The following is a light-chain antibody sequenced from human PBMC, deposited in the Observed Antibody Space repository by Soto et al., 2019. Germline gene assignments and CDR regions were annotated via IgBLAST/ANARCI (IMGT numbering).Light chain of an antibody. Sequence: EIVLTQSPGTLSLSPGERANLSCRASQSVSNSYLAWYQQRPGQAPRLLIYYASSRATGIPDRFSGSRSGTDFTLTISRLEPADFTVYYCQQYGSAITVGQGTRLEIK. J-gene: IGKJ5*01. V-gene: IGKV3-20*01. CDR3: QQYGSAIT. CDR2: YAS. CDR1: QSVSNSY.